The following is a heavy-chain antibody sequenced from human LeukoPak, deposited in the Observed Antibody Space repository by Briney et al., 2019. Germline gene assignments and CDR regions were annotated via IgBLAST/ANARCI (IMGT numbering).Heavy chain of an antibody. CDR2: ISGSGGST. CDR3: IRCLGYYYYYMDV. Sequence: GGSLRLSCAASGFTVSSNYMSWVRQAPGKGLEWVSAISGSGGSTYYADSVKGRFTISRDNSKNTLYLQMNSLRAEDTAVYYCIRCLGYYYYYMDVWGKGTTVTVSS. D-gene: IGHD2-15*01. V-gene: IGHV3-23*01. J-gene: IGHJ6*03. CDR1: GFTVSSNY.